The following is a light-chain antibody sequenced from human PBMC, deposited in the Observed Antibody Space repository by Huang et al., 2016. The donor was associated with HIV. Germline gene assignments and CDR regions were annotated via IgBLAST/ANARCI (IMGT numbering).Light chain of an antibody. CDR3: QQLNSYPWT. CDR2: DAS. CDR1: QGISSY. J-gene: IGKJ1*01. V-gene: IGKV1-9*01. Sequence: IHLTQSPSSLSASVGDRVTITCRASQGISSYLAWYQQKSGKAPKLLIYDASTLQSGVPSRFIGSGSGTDFTLSISSLQAEDFATYYCQQLNSYPWTFGQGTKVEVK.